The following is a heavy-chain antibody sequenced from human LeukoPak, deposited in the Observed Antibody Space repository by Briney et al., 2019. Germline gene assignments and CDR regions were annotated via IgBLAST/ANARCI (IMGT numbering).Heavy chain of an antibody. V-gene: IGHV3-53*01. Sequence: GGSLRLSCAASGFTVSSNYMSWVRQPPGKGLEWVSEIYSDGATYYAASAKGRFSISRDNSKNTVYLHMNSLRADDTAVFYCARDLRAHGVFDIWGQGTMVTVSS. CDR3: ARDLRAHGVFDI. CDR2: IYSDGAT. CDR1: GFTVSSNY. J-gene: IGHJ3*02.